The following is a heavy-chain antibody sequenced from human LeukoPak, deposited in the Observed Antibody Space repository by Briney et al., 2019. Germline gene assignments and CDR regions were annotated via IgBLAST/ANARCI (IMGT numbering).Heavy chain of an antibody. V-gene: IGHV3-23*01. Sequence: GGSLRLSCAASGFTFSNYAMSWVRQAPGKGLEWVSAISGRPSYADSVKGRFTISRDNSKNTLYLQVNSLRAEDTAVYYCAKALDYWYFDYWGQGTLVAVSS. D-gene: IGHD2/OR15-2a*01. CDR2: ISGRP. J-gene: IGHJ4*02. CDR3: AKALDYWYFDY. CDR1: GFTFSNYA.